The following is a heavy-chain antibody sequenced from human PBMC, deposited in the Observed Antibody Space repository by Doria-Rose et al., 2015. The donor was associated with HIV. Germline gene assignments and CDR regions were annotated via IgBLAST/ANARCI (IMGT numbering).Heavy chain of an antibody. Sequence: QVTLKESGPVLVKPTETLTLTCTVSGVSLSSPGMGVSWIRQPPGKALEWLANIFSDDARSYKTSRKSRLTISRGTSKSQVVLTMTDMDPVDTATYYCARIKSSRWYHKYYFDFWGQGTLVIVSA. D-gene: IGHD6-13*01. CDR2: IFSDDAR. J-gene: IGHJ4*02. V-gene: IGHV2-26*01. CDR1: GVSLSSPGMG. CDR3: ARIKSSRWYHKYYFDF.